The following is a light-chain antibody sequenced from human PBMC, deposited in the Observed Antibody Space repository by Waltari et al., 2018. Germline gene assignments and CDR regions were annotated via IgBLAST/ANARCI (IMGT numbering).Light chain of an antibody. J-gene: IGKJ3*01. CDR1: QSISSY. V-gene: IGKV3-11*01. CDR3: QHRGHWPPVAT. CDR2: DAS. Sequence: IVLTQSPATLSLSPGERATLSCRAGQSISSYLAWYQQRPGQSPRLLLYDASNRATGIPARFSGSGSGTDFTLTISSLEPEDFAVYYCQHRGHWPPVATFGPGTIVD.